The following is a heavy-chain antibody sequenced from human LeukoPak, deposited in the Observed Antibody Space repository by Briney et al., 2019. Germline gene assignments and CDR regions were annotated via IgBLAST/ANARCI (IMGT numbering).Heavy chain of an antibody. CDR1: GGSISSYY. CDR3: AILVVPAADYYYGMGV. Sequence: SETLSLTCTVSGGSISSYYWSWIRQPPGKGLEWIGYIYYSGSTNYNPSLKSRVTISVDTSKNQFSLKLSSVTAADTAVYYCAILVVPAADYYYGMGVWGQGTTVTVSS. CDR2: IYYSGST. D-gene: IGHD2-2*01. V-gene: IGHV4-59*01. J-gene: IGHJ6*02.